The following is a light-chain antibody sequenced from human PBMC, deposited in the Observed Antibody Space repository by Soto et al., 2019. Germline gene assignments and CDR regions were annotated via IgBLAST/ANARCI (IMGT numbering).Light chain of an antibody. Sequence: QSVLTQPPSASGTPGQSVTISCSGSSSNVGSNFVFWYQQLPGKAPQLLIYKNNQRPSGVPDRLSGSKSGTSASLAISGLRSEDEADYYCAAWDDRLSGHVMFGGGTKLTVL. CDR1: SSNVGSNF. J-gene: IGLJ3*02. V-gene: IGLV1-47*01. CDR2: KNN. CDR3: AAWDDRLSGHVM.